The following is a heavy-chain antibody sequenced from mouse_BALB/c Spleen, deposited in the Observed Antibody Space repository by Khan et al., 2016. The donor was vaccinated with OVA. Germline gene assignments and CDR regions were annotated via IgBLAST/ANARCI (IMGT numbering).Heavy chain of an antibody. D-gene: IGHD3-2*01. CDR1: GYAFTNYL. J-gene: IGHJ3*01. CDR3: ALDSSGYVPFAY. Sequence: QVRLQQSGAELVRPGTSVKVSCKASGYAFTNYLIEWVKQRPGQGLEWIGVINPGSGGTNYNEKLKGKATLTADKSSSTAYMQLSSLTSDDCAVYLCALDSSGYVPFAYWGQGTLVTVSA. V-gene: IGHV1-54*01. CDR2: INPGSGGT.